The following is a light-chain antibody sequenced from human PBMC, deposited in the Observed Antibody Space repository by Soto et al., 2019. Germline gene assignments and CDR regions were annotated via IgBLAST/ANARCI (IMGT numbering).Light chain of an antibody. CDR1: SSNIGANYD. Sequence: QSVLTQPPSVSRAPGQRVTFSCTGSSSNIGANYDVHWYQQLPGTAPKLLTSVNNHRPSGLPERFSASKSGTSASLAITGLQPEDEALYFCQSHDNGLGGAVFGGGTKVTVL. V-gene: IGLV1-40*01. CDR2: VNN. CDR3: QSHDNGLGGAV. J-gene: IGLJ2*01.